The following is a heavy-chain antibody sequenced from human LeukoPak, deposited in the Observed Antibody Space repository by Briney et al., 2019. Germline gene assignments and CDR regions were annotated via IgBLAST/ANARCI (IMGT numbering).Heavy chain of an antibody. V-gene: IGHV4-34*01. D-gene: IGHD3-10*01. CDR2: INHSGST. CDR1: GGSFGGYY. CDR3: ARVMWWFGGFDY. Sequence: SETLSLTCAVYGGSFGGYYWSWIRQPPGKGLEWIGEINHSGSTNYNPSLKSRVTISVDTSKNQFSLKLSSVTAADTAVYYCARVMWWFGGFDYWGQGTLVTVSS. J-gene: IGHJ4*02.